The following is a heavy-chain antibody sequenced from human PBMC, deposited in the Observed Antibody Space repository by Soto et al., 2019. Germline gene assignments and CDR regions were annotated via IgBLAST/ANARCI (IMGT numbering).Heavy chain of an antibody. V-gene: IGHV4-34*01. J-gene: IGHJ4*02. D-gene: IGHD3-10*01. Sequence: PSETLSLTCAVYGGSFSGYYWSWIRQPPGKGLEWIGEINHSGSTNYNPSLKSRVTISVDTSKNQFSLKLSSVTAADTAVYYCAIIPSSKYYYGSGSYLLIDYWGQGTLVTVSS. CDR1: GGSFSGYY. CDR2: INHSGST. CDR3: AIIPSSKYYYGSGSYLLIDY.